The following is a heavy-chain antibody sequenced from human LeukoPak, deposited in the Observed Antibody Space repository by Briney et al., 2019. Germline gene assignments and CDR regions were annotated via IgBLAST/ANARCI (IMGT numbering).Heavy chain of an antibody. D-gene: IGHD5-18*01. CDR1: GFTFSSNY. CDR2: IYSGGST. CDR3: AREAYSYGYVYFDY. J-gene: IGHJ4*02. V-gene: IGHV3-66*02. Sequence: GGSLRLSCAASGFTFSSNYMSWVRQAPGKGLEWVSVIYSGGSTYYADSVKGRFTISRDNSKNTLYLQMNSLRAEDTAVYYCAREAYSYGYVYFDYWGQGTLVTVSS.